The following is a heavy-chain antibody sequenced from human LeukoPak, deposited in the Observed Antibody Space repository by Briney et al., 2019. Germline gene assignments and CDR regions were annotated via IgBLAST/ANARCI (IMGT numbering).Heavy chain of an antibody. CDR3: ASAFDL. J-gene: IGHJ3*01. V-gene: IGHV3-7*01. CDR1: GFTFSNSW. CDR2: IKQDGSEK. Sequence: GGSLRLSCAASGFTFSNSWMNWVRQAPGKGLEWVANIKQDGSEKYYVDSVRGRFTISRDNAKNSLYLQMNSLRAEDTAVYYCASAFDLWGQGTKVTVSS.